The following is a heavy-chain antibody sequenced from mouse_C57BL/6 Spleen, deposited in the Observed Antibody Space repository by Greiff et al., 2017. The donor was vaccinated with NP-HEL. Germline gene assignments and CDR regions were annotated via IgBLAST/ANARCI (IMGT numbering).Heavy chain of an antibody. D-gene: IGHD2-5*01. Sequence: QVQLKQSGPGLVQPSQSLSITCTVSGFSLTSYGVHWVRQSPGKGLEWLGVIWSGGSTDYNAAFISRLSISKDNSKSQVFFKMNSLQADDTAIYYCAKGVTPGINYAMDYWGQGTSVTVSS. J-gene: IGHJ4*01. V-gene: IGHV2-2*01. CDR3: AKGVTPGINYAMDY. CDR2: IWSGGST. CDR1: GFSLTSYG.